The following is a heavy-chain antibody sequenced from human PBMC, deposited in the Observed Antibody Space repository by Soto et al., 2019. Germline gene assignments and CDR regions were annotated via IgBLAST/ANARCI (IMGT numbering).Heavy chain of an antibody. CDR1: GVYISSGGYY. Sequence: SETLSLTCTVSGVYISSGGYYWSWIRQHPGKGLEWIGYIYYSGSTYYNPSLKSRVTISVDTSKNQFSLKLSSVTAADTAVYYCARDHCSGGSCVRINWFDPWGQGTLVTVSS. CDR3: ARDHCSGGSCVRINWFDP. D-gene: IGHD2-15*01. J-gene: IGHJ5*02. CDR2: IYYSGST. V-gene: IGHV4-31*03.